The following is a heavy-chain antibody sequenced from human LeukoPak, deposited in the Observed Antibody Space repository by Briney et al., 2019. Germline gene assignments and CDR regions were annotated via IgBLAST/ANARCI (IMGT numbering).Heavy chain of an antibody. V-gene: IGHV1-24*01. CDR1: GYTLTELS. CDR2: FDPEDGET. Sequence: GASVKVSCKVSGYTLTELSMHWVRQAPGKGLEWMGGFDPEDGETIYAQKFQGRVTMTEDTSTDTAYMELSSLRSEDTSGYYCATVGDAVLWFGELPNYYYGMHVWGQGTTVTVSS. D-gene: IGHD3-10*01. J-gene: IGHJ6*02. CDR3: ATVGDAVLWFGELPNYYYGMHV.